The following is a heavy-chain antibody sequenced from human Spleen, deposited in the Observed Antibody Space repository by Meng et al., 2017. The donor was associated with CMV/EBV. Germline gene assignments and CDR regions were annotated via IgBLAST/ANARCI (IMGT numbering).Heavy chain of an antibody. J-gene: IGHJ6*02. Sequence: GESLKISCAAAGFTFSSYSMNWVRQAPGKGLEWVSYISSSSSTIYYADSVKGRFTISRDNAKNSLYLQMNSLRAEDTAVYYGARRRKRIAASDYYYYGMDVWGQGTTVTVSS. CDR3: ARRRKRIAASDYYYYGMDV. CDR2: ISSSSSTI. V-gene: IGHV3-48*04. D-gene: IGHD6-13*01. CDR1: GFTFSSYS.